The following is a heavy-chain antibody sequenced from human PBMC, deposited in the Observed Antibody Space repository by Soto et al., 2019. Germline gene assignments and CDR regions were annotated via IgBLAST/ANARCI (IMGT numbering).Heavy chain of an antibody. CDR2: IYHSGTT. V-gene: IGHV4-61*03. CDR3: AREDMSGTYYFDS. CDR1: GGSVSSETHF. J-gene: IGHJ4*02. Sequence: ETLSLTCAVSGGSVSSETHFWSWIRQPPGKGLEWIGYIYHSGTTNSNPSLKGRLTISVDKSTNHFSLSLASVTAADTAIYYCAREDMSGTYYFDSWGQGIRVTVSS. D-gene: IGHD1-26*01.